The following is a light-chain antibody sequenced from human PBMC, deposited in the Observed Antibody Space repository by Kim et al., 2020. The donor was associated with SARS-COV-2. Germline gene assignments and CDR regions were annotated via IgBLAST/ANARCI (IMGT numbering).Light chain of an antibody. V-gene: IGLV6-57*03. J-gene: IGLJ2*01. CDR1: SGSMASND. Sequence: GTTGTITCTRASGSMASNDVQGYRQLPGSAPNTVIYEDNQRPSGVPDRFSGSIDSSSNSASLAITGLKTEDEAGYYCQYYDSSNVVFGGGTQLTAL. CDR3: QYYDSSNVV. CDR2: EDN.